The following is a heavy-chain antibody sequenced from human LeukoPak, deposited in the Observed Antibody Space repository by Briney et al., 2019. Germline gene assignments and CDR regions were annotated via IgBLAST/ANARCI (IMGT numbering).Heavy chain of an antibody. J-gene: IGHJ6*03. CDR3: ARDPSSGWSNYYYYYMDV. V-gene: IGHV4-4*07. D-gene: IGHD6-19*01. Sequence: SETLSLTCTVSGGSISLYYWSWIRQPAGKGLEWIGRIYTSGSTNYNPSLKSRVTISVDKSKNQFSLKLSSVTAADTAVYYCARDPSSGWSNYYYYYMDVWGKGTTVTVSS. CDR2: IYTSGST. CDR1: GGSISLYY.